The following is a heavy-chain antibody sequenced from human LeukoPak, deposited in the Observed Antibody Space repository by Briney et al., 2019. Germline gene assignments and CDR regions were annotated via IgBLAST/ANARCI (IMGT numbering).Heavy chain of an antibody. CDR3: AKGPRYSSGWYGDAFDI. D-gene: IGHD6-19*01. J-gene: IGHJ3*02. Sequence: GGSLRLSCAASGFTFSSYGMHWVRQAPGKGLEWVAVISYDGSNKYYADSVKGRFTISRDNSKNTLYLQMNSLRAEDTAVYYCAKGPRYSSGWYGDAFDIWGQGAMVTVSS. CDR2: ISYDGSNK. CDR1: GFTFSSYG. V-gene: IGHV3-30*18.